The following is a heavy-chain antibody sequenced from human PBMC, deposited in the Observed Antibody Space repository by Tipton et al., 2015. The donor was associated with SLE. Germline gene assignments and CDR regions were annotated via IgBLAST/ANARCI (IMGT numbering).Heavy chain of an antibody. V-gene: IGHV4-39*07. CDR1: GGSISSISSY. CDR3: TRGGRGDGANPFDP. J-gene: IGHJ5*02. D-gene: IGHD4/OR15-4a*01. Sequence: LRLSCTVSGGSISSISSYWGWVRRPPGKGLEWIGETTHSGKTNYNPSLKSRVTISADTSKNQFSPKLTSVTVADTAVYYCTRGGRGDGANPFDPWGQGTLVTVSS. CDR2: TTHSGKT.